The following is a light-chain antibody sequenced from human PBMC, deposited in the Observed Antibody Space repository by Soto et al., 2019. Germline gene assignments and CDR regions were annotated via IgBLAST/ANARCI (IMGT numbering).Light chain of an antibody. Sequence: VMTHSPVNMYESPGPTATLSCRASQRVSNHFAWYQQKPGQAPRLLIYAASTRAAGVPVRFSGSGSETEFTLTIRSLQSEDFALYYCHQYNNWPWTFGQGTKV. V-gene: IGKV3-15*01. J-gene: IGKJ1*01. CDR3: HQYNNWPWT. CDR2: AAS. CDR1: QRVSNH.